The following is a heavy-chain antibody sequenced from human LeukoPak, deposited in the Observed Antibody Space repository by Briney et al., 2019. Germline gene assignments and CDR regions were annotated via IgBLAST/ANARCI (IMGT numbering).Heavy chain of an antibody. Sequence: SETLSLTCTVSGGSISSSSYYWGWIRQPPGKGLEWIGSIYYSGSTYYNPSFKSRVTISVDTSKNQVYLKLSSVTAADTAVYFCAKFYFDSGGYYDVFDIWGQGTMVTVSS. CDR2: IYYSGST. J-gene: IGHJ3*02. CDR3: AKFYFDSGGYYDVFDI. V-gene: IGHV4-39*07. CDR1: GGSISSSSYY. D-gene: IGHD3-22*01.